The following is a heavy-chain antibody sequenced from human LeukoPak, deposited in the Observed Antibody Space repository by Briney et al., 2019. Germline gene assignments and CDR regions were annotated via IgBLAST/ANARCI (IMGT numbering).Heavy chain of an antibody. CDR3: ARQGDGYNYLNWFDP. J-gene: IGHJ5*02. Sequence: PSETLSLTCTVSGGSISSYYWSWIRQPPGKGLEWIGYIYYSGSTNYNPSLKSRVTISVDTSKNQFSLKLGSVTAADTAVYYCARQGDGYNYLNWFDPWGQGTLVTVSS. CDR2: IYYSGST. D-gene: IGHD5-24*01. V-gene: IGHV4-59*08. CDR1: GGSISSYY.